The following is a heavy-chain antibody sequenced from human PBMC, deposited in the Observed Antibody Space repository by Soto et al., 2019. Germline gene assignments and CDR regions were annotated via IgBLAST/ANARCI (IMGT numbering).Heavy chain of an antibody. V-gene: IGHV3-23*01. CDR1: GFTFSNYA. J-gene: IGHJ4*02. CDR2: IRADGSRT. Sequence: GGSLRLSCAVSGFTFSNYAMAGVRQAPGKGRGWVSSIRADGSRTHYADSVKGWFPVSRANSKNRLYLDIKSLRADDTALYYCLSDSNGYFYWLGRYWGQGTLVTVSS. CDR3: LSDSNGYFYWLGRY. D-gene: IGHD3-9*01.